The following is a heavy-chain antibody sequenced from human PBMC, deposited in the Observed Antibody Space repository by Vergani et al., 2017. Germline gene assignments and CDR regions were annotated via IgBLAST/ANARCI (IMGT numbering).Heavy chain of an antibody. CDR1: GFTFSSYP. CDR2: ISDDGSNK. V-gene: IGHV3-30*18. Sequence: QVQLVESGGGVVQPGRSLRLSCAASGFTFSSYPMHWVRQAPGKGLEWVAVISDDGSNKYYADSVKGRFAISRDNSKNTLYLQMNSLRAEDTAVYYCAKERVLRSSWSAFDYWGQGTLVTVSS. CDR3: AKERVLRSSWSAFDY. D-gene: IGHD6-13*01. J-gene: IGHJ4*02.